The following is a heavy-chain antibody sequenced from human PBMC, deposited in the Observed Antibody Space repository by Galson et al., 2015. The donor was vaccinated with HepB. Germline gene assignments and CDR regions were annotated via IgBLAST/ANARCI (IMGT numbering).Heavy chain of an antibody. V-gene: IGHV3-33*01. CDR1: GFTFSSYG. CDR3: AREGGGPKLGTPADAFDI. J-gene: IGHJ3*02. Sequence: SLRLSCAASGFTFSSYGMHWVRQAPGKGLEWVAVIWYDGSNKYYADSVKGRFTISRDNSKNTLYLQMNSLRAEDTAVYYCAREGGGPKLGTPADAFDIWGQGTMVTVSS. CDR2: IWYDGSNK. D-gene: IGHD7-27*01.